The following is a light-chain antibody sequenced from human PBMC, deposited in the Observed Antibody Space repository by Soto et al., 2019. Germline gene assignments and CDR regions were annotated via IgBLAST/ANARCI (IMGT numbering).Light chain of an antibody. CDR2: EAS. Sequence: QSVLTQPAAVSGSPGQSITISCTGTSSDVGSHNLVSWYQHYPGKAPKLIIFEASKRPSGVSNRFSGSKSGSTASLTISGLQAEDEADYYCCSNAAGSTYVFGTGTKVTVL. CDR3: CSNAAGSTYV. CDR1: SSDVGSHNL. V-gene: IGLV2-23*01. J-gene: IGLJ1*01.